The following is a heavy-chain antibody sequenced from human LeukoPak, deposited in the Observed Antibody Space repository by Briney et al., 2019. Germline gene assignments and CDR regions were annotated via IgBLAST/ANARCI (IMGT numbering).Heavy chain of an antibody. D-gene: IGHD3-16*01. Sequence: GGSLRLSCAASGFDFSRYAMYWVHQAPGKGLEWVALISYDGTNEYYVDSVKGRFTISRDNSKSTLYLQMISLRPEDTAVYYCAKDWARSILDSHYYYGMDVWGQGTTVTVSS. CDR1: GFDFSRYA. V-gene: IGHV3-30*18. CDR2: ISYDGTNE. CDR3: AKDWARSILDSHYYYGMDV. J-gene: IGHJ6*02.